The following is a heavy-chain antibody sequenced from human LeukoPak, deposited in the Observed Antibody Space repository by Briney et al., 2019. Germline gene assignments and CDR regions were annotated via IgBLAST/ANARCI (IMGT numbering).Heavy chain of an antibody. Sequence: SETLSLTCTVSGGSISSYYWSWIRQPPGKGLEWIGSIYYSGSTYYNPSLKSRVTISVDTSKNQFSLKLSSVTAADTAVYYCAREGCSGGSCPFDYWGQGTLVTVSS. V-gene: IGHV4-59*12. D-gene: IGHD2-15*01. J-gene: IGHJ4*02. CDR1: GGSISSYY. CDR3: AREGCSGGSCPFDY. CDR2: IYYSGST.